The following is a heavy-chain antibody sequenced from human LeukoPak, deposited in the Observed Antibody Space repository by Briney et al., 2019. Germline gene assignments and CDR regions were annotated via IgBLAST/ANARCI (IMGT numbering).Heavy chain of an antibody. Sequence: PGGSLRLSCAASGFTFRSYWMSWVRQAPGKGLEWVANIKEDGSEKYYVDSVKGRFTISRDNAKTSLSLQMNSLRAEDTAVYYCAREWLRDNWFDPWGQGTLVTVSP. CDR2: IKEDGSEK. D-gene: IGHD3-10*01. CDR1: GFTFRSYW. V-gene: IGHV3-7*01. J-gene: IGHJ5*02. CDR3: AREWLRDNWFDP.